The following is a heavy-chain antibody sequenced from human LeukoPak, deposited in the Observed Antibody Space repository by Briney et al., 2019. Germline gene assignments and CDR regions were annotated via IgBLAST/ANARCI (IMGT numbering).Heavy chain of an antibody. CDR3: AKLKQWQPQRYEY. Sequence: QPWGSLCLSCAASGFTFSSHWMTWVRQAPGKGLEWVANIKHDGSERYYVGSVQGRFTISRDNAKNSLYLQMNSLRAEDTAVYYCAKLKQWQPQRYEYWGQRGLVTVAS. D-gene: IGHD6-19*01. CDR1: GFTFSSHW. J-gene: IGHJ4*02. V-gene: IGHV3-7*05. CDR2: IKHDGSER.